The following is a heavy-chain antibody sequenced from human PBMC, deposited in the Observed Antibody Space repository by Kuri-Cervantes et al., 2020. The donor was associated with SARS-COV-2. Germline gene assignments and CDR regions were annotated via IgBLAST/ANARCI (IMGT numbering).Heavy chain of an antibody. CDR3: ARDGGGYYDSSGYYGQLGFDY. J-gene: IGHJ4*02. Sequence: GGSLRLSCAASGFTFSSYGMHWVRQAPGKGLEWVAVISYDGSNKYYADSVKGRFTISRDNSKNTLYLQMNSLRAEDTAVYYCARDGGGYYDSSGYYGQLGFDYWGQGTLVTVSS. V-gene: IGHV3-30*03. CDR1: GFTFSSYG. CDR2: ISYDGSNK. D-gene: IGHD3-22*01.